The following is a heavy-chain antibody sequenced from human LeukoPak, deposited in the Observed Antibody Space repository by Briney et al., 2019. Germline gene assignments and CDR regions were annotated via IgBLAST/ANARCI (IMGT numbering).Heavy chain of an antibody. CDR1: GGTFSSYA. V-gene: IGHV1-18*01. D-gene: IGHD1-26*01. Sequence: ASVKVSCKASGGTFSSYAISWVRQAPGQGLEWMGWISAYNGNTNYAQKLQGRVTMTTDTSTSTAYMELRSLRSDDTAVYYCARESWELLRYFDLWGRGTLVTVSS. CDR2: ISAYNGNT. J-gene: IGHJ2*01. CDR3: ARESWELLRYFDL.